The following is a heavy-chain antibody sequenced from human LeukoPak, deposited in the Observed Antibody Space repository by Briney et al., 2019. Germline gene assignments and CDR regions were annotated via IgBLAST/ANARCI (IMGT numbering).Heavy chain of an antibody. CDR1: GYTFSSYA. Sequence: ASVKVSCKASGYTFSSYAMHWVRQAPGQRLEWMGRIDAVNGNTKYSQKFQGRVTITRDTSASIAYMELSSLRSEDTAVYYCARDGQARPFDYWGQGTLVTVSS. CDR2: IDAVNGNT. CDR3: ARDGQARPFDY. J-gene: IGHJ4*02. V-gene: IGHV1-3*01.